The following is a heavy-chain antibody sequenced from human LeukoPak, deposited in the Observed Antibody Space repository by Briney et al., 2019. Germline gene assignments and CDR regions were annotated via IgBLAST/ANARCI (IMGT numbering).Heavy chain of an antibody. J-gene: IGHJ4*02. V-gene: IGHV4-59*01. Sequence: SETLSLTCTVPGGSISSYYWSWIRQPPGKGLEWIGYIYYSGSTNYNPSLKSRVTISVDTSKNQFSLKLSSVTAADTAVYYCARVEGATTFDYWGQGTLVTVSS. CDR2: IYYSGST. D-gene: IGHD1-26*01. CDR1: GGSISSYY. CDR3: ARVEGATTFDY.